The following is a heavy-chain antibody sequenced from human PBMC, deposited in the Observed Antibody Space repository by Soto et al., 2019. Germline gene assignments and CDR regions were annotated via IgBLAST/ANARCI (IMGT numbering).Heavy chain of an antibody. V-gene: IGHV3-21*02. CDR3: ARDAALGGKTLYGIDV. CDR2: LSSGGSYI. D-gene: IGHD3-16*01. J-gene: IGHJ6*02. Sequence: EVQLVESGGGLVKPGGSLRLSCAASGFNLSNHDMNWVRQRPGKGLEWVSSLSSGGSYIFYADSLRCRFTISRDSAKNLLYLHINSLRGEDTAVSYGARDAALGGKTLYGIDVWGQGTTVTVSS. CDR1: GFNLSNHD.